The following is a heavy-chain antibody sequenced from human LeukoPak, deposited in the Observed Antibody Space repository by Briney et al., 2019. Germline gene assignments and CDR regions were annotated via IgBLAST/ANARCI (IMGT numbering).Heavy chain of an antibody. Sequence: SETLSLTCTVSGGSISGYYWSWIRQPAEKGLQYIGRIYSSGSTDYNPSLRSRDTMSVDTSKNQFSLNLNSVTAADTAVYYCARGSGSSTVTPFDFWGQGILVTVSS. J-gene: IGHJ4*02. CDR2: IYSSGST. D-gene: IGHD4-17*01. CDR1: GGSISGYY. CDR3: ARGSGSSTVTPFDF. V-gene: IGHV4-4*07.